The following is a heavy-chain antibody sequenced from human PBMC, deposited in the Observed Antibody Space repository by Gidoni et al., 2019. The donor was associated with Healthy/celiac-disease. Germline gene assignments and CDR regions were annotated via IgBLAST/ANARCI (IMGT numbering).Heavy chain of an antibody. Sequence: QITLKESGPTLVKPTQTLTLTCSFSGLSLSTTGVGVGWIRQPPGKALEWLALIYWDDEKRYSPSLKSRLTITKDTSKNQVVLTITNMDPLDTATYYCAHRQYSSSPFDYWGQGTLVTVSS. V-gene: IGHV2-5*02. CDR1: GLSLSTTGVG. CDR3: AHRQYSSSPFDY. J-gene: IGHJ4*02. CDR2: IYWDDEK. D-gene: IGHD6-6*01.